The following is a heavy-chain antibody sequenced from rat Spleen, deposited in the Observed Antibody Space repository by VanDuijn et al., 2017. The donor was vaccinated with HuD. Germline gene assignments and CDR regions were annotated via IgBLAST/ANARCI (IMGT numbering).Heavy chain of an antibody. D-gene: IGHD1-11*01. CDR2: IIYDGTRA. Sequence: EVQLVESGGGLVQPGRSLKLSCVASGFTFSDYNMAWVRQAPKKGLEWVATIIYDGTRAFYRDSVQGRFTISRDNAKSTQSLQMDSLRSEDTATYYCATDWTTRLWGQGVMVTVSS. CDR1: GFTFSDYN. J-gene: IGHJ2*01. CDR3: ATDWTTRL. V-gene: IGHV5S10*01.